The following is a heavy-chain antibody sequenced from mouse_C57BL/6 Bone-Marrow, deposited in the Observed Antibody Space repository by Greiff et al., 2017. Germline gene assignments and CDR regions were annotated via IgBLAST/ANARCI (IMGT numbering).Heavy chain of an antibody. J-gene: IGHJ2*01. CDR2: ISSGSSSI. V-gene: IGHV5-17*01. CDR1: GFTFSDYG. Sequence: EVQLVESGGGLVKPGGSLKLSCAASGFTFSDYGMHWVRQAPEKGLEWVAYISSGSSSIYYADTVKGRVTISRDNAKNTLFLQMTSLSSEDTAMYYCARGYYVDYLGQGTTLTVSS. CDR3: ARGYYVDY.